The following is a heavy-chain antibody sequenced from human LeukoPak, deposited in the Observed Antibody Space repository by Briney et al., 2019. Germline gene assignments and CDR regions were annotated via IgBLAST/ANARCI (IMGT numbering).Heavy chain of an antibody. V-gene: IGHV4-59*12. CDR3: ARVERDIVVVPAASGFDY. Sequence: SETLSLACTVSGGSISSYHWSWIRQPPGKGLECIGYIYYSGSTHYNPSLKSRVTISVDTSKNQFSLKLSSVTAADTAVYYCARVERDIVVVPAASGFDYWGQGTLVTVSS. CDR2: IYYSGST. D-gene: IGHD2-2*01. J-gene: IGHJ4*02. CDR1: GGSISSYH.